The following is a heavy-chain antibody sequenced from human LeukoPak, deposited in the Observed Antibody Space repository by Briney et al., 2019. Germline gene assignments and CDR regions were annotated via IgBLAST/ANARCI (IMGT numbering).Heavy chain of an antibody. V-gene: IGHV3-23*01. Sequence: GGSLRLSCAASGFTFSSYAMSWVRQAPGKGLEWVSGISSSGGRTYYADSVKGWLTVSRDNSKNTLFLQMNSLRAEDTAIYYCAKLLVLRFLEGSFDYWGQGTLVTVSS. CDR3: AKLLVLRFLEGSFDY. CDR2: ISSSGGRT. D-gene: IGHD3-3*01. CDR1: GFTFSSYA. J-gene: IGHJ4*02.